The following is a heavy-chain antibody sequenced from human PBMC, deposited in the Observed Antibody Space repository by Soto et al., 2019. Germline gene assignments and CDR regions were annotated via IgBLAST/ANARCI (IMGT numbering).Heavy chain of an antibody. CDR3: ARIGGADFWSGYIYYYYYGMDV. J-gene: IGHJ6*02. CDR1: GFSLSNARMG. D-gene: IGHD3-3*01. CDR2: IFSNDEK. V-gene: IGHV2-26*01. Sequence: SGPTLVNPTETLTLTCTVSGFSLSNARMGVSWIRQPPGKALEWLAHIFSNDEKSYSTSLKSRLTISKDTSKSQVVLTMTNMDPVDTATYYCARIGGADFWSGYIYYYYYGMDVWGQGT.